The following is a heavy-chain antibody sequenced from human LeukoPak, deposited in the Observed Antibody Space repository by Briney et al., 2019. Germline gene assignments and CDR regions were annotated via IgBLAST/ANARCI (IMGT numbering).Heavy chain of an antibody. CDR3: ARQLTTLGVPTYMDV. CDR1: GYSFTSYW. D-gene: IGHD4-23*01. Sequence: GESLKISCKGSGYSFTSYWIGRVRHMPGKLLAWLGIIYPGDSDTRYSPSFQGQVTISADKSISTAYLQWSSLKASDTAMYYCARQLTTLGVPTYMDVWGKGTTVTVTS. CDR2: IYPGDSDT. V-gene: IGHV5-51*01. J-gene: IGHJ6*03.